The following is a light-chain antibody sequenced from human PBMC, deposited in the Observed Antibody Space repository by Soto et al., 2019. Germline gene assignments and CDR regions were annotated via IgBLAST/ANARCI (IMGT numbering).Light chain of an antibody. CDR3: QQSYSSVLLT. J-gene: IGKJ3*01. V-gene: IGKV1-39*01. Sequence: DIPMTQSPSSLSASVGDRVTITCRASQSISNSLNWYQQKPGKAPKLLIYYAYSLESGVPSRFSGIGSGTDFNLTISSLQPEDFASYYCQQSYSSVLLTFGPGTKVD. CDR2: YAY. CDR1: QSISNS.